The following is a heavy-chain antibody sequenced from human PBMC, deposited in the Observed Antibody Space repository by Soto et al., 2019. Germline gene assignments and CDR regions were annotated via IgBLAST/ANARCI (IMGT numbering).Heavy chain of an antibody. CDR2: ITNGGTI. J-gene: IGHJ6*02. D-gene: IGHD6-13*01. CDR1: GFTLKTFS. V-gene: IGHV3-64D*08. CDR3: VSLLMLEGYHDTDV. Sequence: GGSLRLSCSASGFTLKTFSMHWVRQAPGKGLEYVSAITNGGTISYADSVKGRFIISRDNSKNTLFLHMTSLRTDDTAVYYCVSLLMLEGYHDTDVWGQGTTVTVSS.